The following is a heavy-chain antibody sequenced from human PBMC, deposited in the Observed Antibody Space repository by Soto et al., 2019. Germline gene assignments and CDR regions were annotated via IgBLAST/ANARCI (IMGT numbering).Heavy chain of an antibody. J-gene: IGHJ6*02. CDR1: GGSISGYY. CDR3: TRHAIIPKLQYGMDV. V-gene: IGHV4-59*01. Sequence: PSETLPLTCTVSGGSISGYYWSWIRQPPGKGLEWIGYIFYRGNTLYNPSLQSRVTISVDTSKNQFFLGLTSVTAADTAVYYCTRHAIIPKLQYGMDVWGQGASVTVSS. CDR2: IFYRGNT. D-gene: IGHD1-1*01.